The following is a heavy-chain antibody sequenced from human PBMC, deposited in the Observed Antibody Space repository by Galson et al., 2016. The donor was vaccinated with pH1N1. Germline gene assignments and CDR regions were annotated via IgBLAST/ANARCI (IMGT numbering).Heavy chain of an antibody. J-gene: IGHJ2*01. Sequence: SETLSLTCTVSGGSISSSNFYLGWIRQPPGKGLEWIGSIYCGESTQYTPSHKSRATISVDTSKNQFSLKLNSVTAADTAVYSCARPDYVYFALDDWYFDLRGRRTLVTVSS. CDR3: ARPDYVYFALDDWYFDL. CDR2: IYCGEST. CDR1: GGSISSSNFY. V-gene: IGHV4-39*01. D-gene: IGHD5-12*01.